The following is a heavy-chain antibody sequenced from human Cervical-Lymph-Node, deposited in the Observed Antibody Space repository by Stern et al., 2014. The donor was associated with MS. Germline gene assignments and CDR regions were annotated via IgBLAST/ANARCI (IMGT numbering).Heavy chain of an antibody. CDR1: GYTFIRYY. Sequence: QLVQSGAQVKKPGASVKVSCKGSGYTFIRYYIQWVRQAPGQGLEWMGIVNPNGGSARYAQKFQGRVTMASDTSTSTVSMELSSLRSEDTAVYYCATLYDSSGNYGMEVWGQGTTVIVSS. CDR3: ATLYDSSGNYGMEV. CDR2: VNPNGGSA. J-gene: IGHJ6*02. V-gene: IGHV1-46*01. D-gene: IGHD5/OR15-5a*01.